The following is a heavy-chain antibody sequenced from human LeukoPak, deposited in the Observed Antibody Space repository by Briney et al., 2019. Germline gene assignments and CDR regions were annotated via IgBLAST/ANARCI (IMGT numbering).Heavy chain of an antibody. CDR1: GGNFGTYP. CDR2: ITPIFGVP. Sequence: GASVKVSCKASGGNFGTYPISWVRQAPGQGLEWMGRITPIFGVPNHAQKFQGRITISADRSSNTSQLELRGLRSDDTAIYYCARGGPRNCLDPWGQGTQVIVSS. D-gene: IGHD3-16*01. CDR3: ARGGPRNCLDP. V-gene: IGHV1-69*10. J-gene: IGHJ5*02.